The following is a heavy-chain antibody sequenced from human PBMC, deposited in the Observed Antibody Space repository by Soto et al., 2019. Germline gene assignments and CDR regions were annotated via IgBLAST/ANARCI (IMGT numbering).Heavy chain of an antibody. D-gene: IGHD6-25*01. V-gene: IGHV1-69*13. Sequence: GASVKVSCKASGGTFSSYAISWVRQAPGQGLEWMGGIIPIFGTANYAQKFQGRVTIIADESTSTAYMELSSLRSEDTAVYYCARDRVAAPSRYYYYGMDVWGQGTTVTVSS. CDR3: ARDRVAAPSRYYYYGMDV. J-gene: IGHJ6*02. CDR2: IIPIFGTA. CDR1: GGTFSSYA.